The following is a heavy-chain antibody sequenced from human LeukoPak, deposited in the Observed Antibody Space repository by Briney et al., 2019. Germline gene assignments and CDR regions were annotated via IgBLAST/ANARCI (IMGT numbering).Heavy chain of an antibody. V-gene: IGHV4-30-4*01. CDR1: GGSISSGDYY. CDR3: ARGDFWSGYYDS. CDR2: IYYSGST. D-gene: IGHD3-3*01. J-gene: IGHJ4*02. Sequence: SQTLSLTCTVSGGSISSGDYYWSWIRQPPGKGLEWIRYIYYSGSTYYNPSLKSRVTISVDMSKNQFSLKLSSVTAADTAVYFCARGDFWSGYYDSWGQGTLVTVSS.